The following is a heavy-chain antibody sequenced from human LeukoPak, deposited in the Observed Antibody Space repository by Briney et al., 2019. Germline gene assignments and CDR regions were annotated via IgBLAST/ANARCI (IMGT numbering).Heavy chain of an antibody. D-gene: IGHD3-3*01. CDR3: ASQITIIDY. Sequence: SETLSLTCAVSGYSISSGYYWGWIRQPPGKGLEWIGSIYHCGSTYYNPSLKSRVTISVDTSKNQFSLKLSSVTAADTAVYYCASQITIIDYWGQGTLVTVSS. V-gene: IGHV4-38-2*01. CDR2: IYHCGST. J-gene: IGHJ4*02. CDR1: GYSISSGYY.